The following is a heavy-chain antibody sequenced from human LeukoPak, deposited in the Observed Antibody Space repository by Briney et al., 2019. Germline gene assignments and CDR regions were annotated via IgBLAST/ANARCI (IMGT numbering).Heavy chain of an antibody. CDR1: GYTFTSYG. CDR3: ARVPFCSSTSCYLYNWFDP. D-gene: IGHD2-2*01. J-gene: IGHJ5*02. V-gene: IGHV1-18*01. CDR2: ISAYNGNT. Sequence: ASVKVSCKASGYTFTSYGISWVRQAPGQGLGWMGWISAYNGNTNYAQKLQGRVTMTTDTSTSTAYMELRSLRSDDTAVYYCARVPFCSSTSCYLYNWFDPWGQGTLVTVSS.